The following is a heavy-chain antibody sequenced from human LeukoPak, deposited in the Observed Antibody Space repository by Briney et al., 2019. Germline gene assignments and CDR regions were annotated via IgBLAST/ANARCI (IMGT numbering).Heavy chain of an antibody. CDR2: ISSSSSTI. CDR1: GSTFSSYS. CDR3: ARDSAFGYCSSTSCYWGVLYLDYYYGMDV. J-gene: IGHJ6*02. V-gene: IGHV3-48*02. D-gene: IGHD2-2*01. Sequence: PGGSLRLSCAASGSTFSSYSMNWVRQAPGKGLEWVSYISSSSSTIYYADSVKGRFTISRDNAKNSLYLQMNSLRDEDTAVYYCARDSAFGYCSSTSCYWGVLYLDYYYGMDVWGQGTTVTVSS.